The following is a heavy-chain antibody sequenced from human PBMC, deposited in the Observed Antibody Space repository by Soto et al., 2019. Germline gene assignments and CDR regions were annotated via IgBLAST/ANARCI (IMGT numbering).Heavy chain of an antibody. V-gene: IGHV3-30*18. Sequence: GGSLRLSCAASGFTFSSYGMHWVRQAPGKGLEWVAVISYDGSNKYYADSVKGRFTISRDNSKNTLYLQMNSLRAEDTAVYYCAKSDYYDSSGYLDYWGQGTLVTVSS. D-gene: IGHD3-22*01. J-gene: IGHJ4*02. CDR3: AKSDYYDSSGYLDY. CDR1: GFTFSSYG. CDR2: ISYDGSNK.